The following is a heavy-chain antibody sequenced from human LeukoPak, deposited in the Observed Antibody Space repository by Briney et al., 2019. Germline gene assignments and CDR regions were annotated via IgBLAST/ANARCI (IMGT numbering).Heavy chain of an antibody. J-gene: IGHJ3*02. Sequence: SETLSLTCTVSGYSISSGYYWGWIRQPPGKGLEWIGSIYHSGSTYYNPSLKSRVTISVDTSKNQFSLKLSSVTAADTAVYYCARGLRYYDRGGFDIWGQGTVVTVSS. CDR2: IYHSGST. CDR1: GYSISSGYY. CDR3: ARGLRYYDRGGFDI. D-gene: IGHD3-22*01. V-gene: IGHV4-38-2*02.